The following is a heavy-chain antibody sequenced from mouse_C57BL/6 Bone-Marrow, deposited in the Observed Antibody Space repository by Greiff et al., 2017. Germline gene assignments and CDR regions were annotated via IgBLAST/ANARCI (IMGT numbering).Heavy chain of an antibody. CDR2: IYPRSGNP. D-gene: IGHD1-1*01. J-gene: IGHJ3*01. Sequence: VQLQQSGAELARPGASVKLSCKASGYTFTSYGISWVKQRTGQGLEWIGEIYPRSGNPYYNETFKGKATLTADKSSSTAYMELRSLTSEDTAFYFCARSLLLFAYWGQGTLVTVSA. CDR3: ARSLLLFAY. CDR1: GYTFTSYG. V-gene: IGHV1-81*01.